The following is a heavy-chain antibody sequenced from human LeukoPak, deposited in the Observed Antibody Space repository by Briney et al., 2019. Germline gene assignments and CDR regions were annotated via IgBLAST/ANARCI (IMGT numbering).Heavy chain of an antibody. V-gene: IGHV3-9*01. J-gene: IGHJ3*02. CDR3: AKGTPAGYSSSWYGAFDI. CDR1: GFTFDDYA. CDR2: ISWNSGGI. D-gene: IGHD6-13*01. Sequence: GGSLRLSCAASGFTFDDYAMHWVRQAPGKGLEWVSGISWNSGGIGYADSVKGRFTISRDNAKNSLYLQMNSLRAEDTALYYCAKGTPAGYSSSWYGAFDIWGQGTMVTVSS.